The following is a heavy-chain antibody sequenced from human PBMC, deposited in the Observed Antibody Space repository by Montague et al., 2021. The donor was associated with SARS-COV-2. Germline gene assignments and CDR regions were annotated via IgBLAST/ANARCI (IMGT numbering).Heavy chain of an antibody. D-gene: IGHD6-13*01. CDR3: ARDSSSWYYWFDP. CDR1: GGSISSSRYH. J-gene: IGHJ5*02. V-gene: IGHV4-39*01. Sequence: SETLSLTCTVSGGSISSSRYHWGWIRQPPGKGLEWIGSLYYTGSTYYNPSLQSRVTISIDTSKNQFSLKLSSVTAADTAVYYCARDSSSWYYWFDPWGQGTLVAVSS. CDR2: LYYTGST.